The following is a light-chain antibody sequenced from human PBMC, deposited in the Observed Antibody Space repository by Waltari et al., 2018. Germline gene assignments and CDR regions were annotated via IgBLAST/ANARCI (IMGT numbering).Light chain of an antibody. J-gene: IGLJ2*01. CDR3: QVWDNFTLI. Sequence: SYELTQPLSVSVALGQTAKIPCGGINIASKNVHWYQQQPGQAPVLVIFRSTVRPSGIPEQFSGSNSGNTATLTISRAQAGDEADYYCQVWDNFTLIFGGGTKLTVL. CDR1: NIASKN. V-gene: IGLV3-9*01. CDR2: RST.